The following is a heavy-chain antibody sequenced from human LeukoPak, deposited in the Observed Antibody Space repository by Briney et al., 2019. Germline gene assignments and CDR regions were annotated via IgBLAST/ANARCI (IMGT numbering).Heavy chain of an antibody. CDR2: IYHSGST. CDR1: GGSISSSNW. V-gene: IGHV4-4*02. D-gene: IGHD3-10*01. J-gene: IGHJ4*02. Sequence: SETLSLTCAVSGGSISSSNWWSWVRQPPGKGLEWIGEIYHSGSTNYNPSLKSRVTISVDKSKNQFSLKLSSVTAADTAVYYCARDDYYGSGRPFGYWGQGTLVTVSS. CDR3: ARDDYYGSGRPFGY.